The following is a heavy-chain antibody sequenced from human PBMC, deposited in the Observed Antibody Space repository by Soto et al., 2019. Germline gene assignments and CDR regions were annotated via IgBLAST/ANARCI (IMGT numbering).Heavy chain of an antibody. J-gene: IGHJ4*02. D-gene: IGHD3-10*01. Sequence: PSETLSLTCTVSGGSISSSSYYWGWIRQPPGKGLEWIGSIYYSGSTYYNPSLKSRVTISVDTSKNQFSLKLSSVTAADTAVYYCARGGVLWFGELFPSPLKGGYFDYWGQGTLVTVSS. CDR1: GGSISSSSYY. V-gene: IGHV4-39*01. CDR2: IYYSGST. CDR3: ARGGVLWFGELFPSPLKGGYFDY.